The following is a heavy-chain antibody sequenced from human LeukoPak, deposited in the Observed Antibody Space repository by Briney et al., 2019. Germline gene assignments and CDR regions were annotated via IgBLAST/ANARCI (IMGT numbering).Heavy chain of an antibody. CDR3: ARGPRAAVDDY. J-gene: IGHJ4*02. D-gene: IGHD6-13*01. CDR2: INAGNGNT. Sequence: ASVRVSCKASGYIFTSYAMHWGRQAPGQRPEWIGWINAGNGNTKYSQKFQGRVTITRDTSASTAYMELSSLTSEDTGIYYCARGPRAAVDDYWGQGTLVTVSS. V-gene: IGHV1-3*01. CDR1: GYIFTSYA.